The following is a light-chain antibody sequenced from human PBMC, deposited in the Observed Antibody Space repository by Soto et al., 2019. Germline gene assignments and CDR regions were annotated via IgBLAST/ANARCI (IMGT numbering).Light chain of an antibody. Sequence: DIXMTQSPSSLSASVGDEVTIACRTSRXIYSYLNWYQQKPRKAPKLLMYSVSTLQTGVPSRFSGSGSGTDFTLSISSLQPEDFATYYRQQSYSSPWTFGQGTKVEI. CDR2: SVS. V-gene: IGKV1-39*01. CDR3: QQSYSSPWT. J-gene: IGKJ1*01. CDR1: RXIYSY.